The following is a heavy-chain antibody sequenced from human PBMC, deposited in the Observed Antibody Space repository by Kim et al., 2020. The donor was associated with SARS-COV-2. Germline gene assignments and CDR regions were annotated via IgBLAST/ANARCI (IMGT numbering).Heavy chain of an antibody. D-gene: IGHD3-22*01. CDR2: IYTSGST. J-gene: IGHJ5*02. CDR3: ARAATGVSYYYDSSGYNNWFDP. CDR1: GGSISSGSYY. Sequence: SETLSLTCTVSGGSISSGSYYWSWIRQPAGKGLEWIGRIYTSGSTNYNPSLKSRVTISVDTSKNQFSLKLSSVTAADTAVYYCARAATGVSYYYDSSGYNNWFDPWGQGTLVTVSS. V-gene: IGHV4-61*02.